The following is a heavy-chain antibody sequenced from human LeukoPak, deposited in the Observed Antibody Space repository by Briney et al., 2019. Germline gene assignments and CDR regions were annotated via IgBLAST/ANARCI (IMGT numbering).Heavy chain of an antibody. V-gene: IGHV4-30-4*08. CDR1: GGSTSSGDYY. CDR2: IYYSGST. D-gene: IGHD4-11*01. J-gene: IGHJ4*02. Sequence: PLSLTCTVSGGSTSSGDYYWSWIRQPPGKGLEWIGYIYYSGSTYYNPSLKSRVTISVDTSKNQFSLKLSSVTAADTAVYYCARAPDYSPFDYWGQGTLITVSS. CDR3: ARAPDYSPFDY.